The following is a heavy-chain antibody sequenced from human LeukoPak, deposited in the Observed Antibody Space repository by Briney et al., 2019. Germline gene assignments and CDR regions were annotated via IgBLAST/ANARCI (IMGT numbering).Heavy chain of an antibody. CDR1: GFPFSNYD. J-gene: IGHJ6*02. CDR3: ARGPSFHYYGMDV. V-gene: IGHV3-13*01. Sequence: GGSLRLSCAASGFPFSNYDMHWVRQATGRGLEWVSTIGVAGDTYYLGSVRGRFTVSRENAKSSLYLQVHSLRAGDTAVYYCARGPSFHYYGMDVWGQGTRSPSP. CDR2: IGVAGDT.